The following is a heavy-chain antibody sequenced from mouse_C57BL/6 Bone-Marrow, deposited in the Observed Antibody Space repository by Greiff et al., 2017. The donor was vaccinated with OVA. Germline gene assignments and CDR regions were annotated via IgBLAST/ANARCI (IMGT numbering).Heavy chain of an antibody. D-gene: IGHD1-1*01. V-gene: IGHV1-53*01. CDR2: INPSNGGS. Sequence: QVQLQQPGTELVKPGASVKLSCKASGYTFTSYWMHWVKQRPGQGLEWIGNINPSNGGSNYNEKFKSKATLTVDKSSSTAYMQLSSRTSEDSAVYYCARGDYYGSNDDWGQGTTLTVSS. J-gene: IGHJ2*01. CDR3: ARGDYYGSNDD. CDR1: GYTFTSYW.